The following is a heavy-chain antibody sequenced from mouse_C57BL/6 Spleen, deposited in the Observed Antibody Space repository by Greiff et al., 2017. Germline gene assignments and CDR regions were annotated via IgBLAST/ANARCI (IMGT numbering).Heavy chain of an antibody. V-gene: IGHV5-17*01. CDR1: GFTFSDYG. J-gene: IGHJ4*01. CDR3: ASTGTYYAMDY. D-gene: IGHD4-1*02. CDR2: ISSGSSTI. Sequence: DVMLVESGGGLVKPGGSLKLSCAASGFTFSDYGMHWVRQAPEKGLEWVAYISSGSSTIYYADTVKGRFTISRDNAKNTLFLQMTSLRSEDTAMYYCASTGTYYAMDYWGQGTSVTVAS.